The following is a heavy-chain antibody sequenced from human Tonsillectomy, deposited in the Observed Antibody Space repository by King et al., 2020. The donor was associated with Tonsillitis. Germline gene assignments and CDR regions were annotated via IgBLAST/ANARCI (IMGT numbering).Heavy chain of an antibody. CDR1: GYTFISYG. V-gene: IGHV1-18*04. J-gene: IGHJ3*02. Sequence: VQLVESGAEVKKPGASVKVSCKTSGYTFISYGISWVRQAPGQGLEWMGWISAYKGNTNYAQKLQGRVTMTTDTLTSTVYMELRSLRSDDTAVYYCARDAQWVLPTQDAFDIWGQGTMVTVSS. D-gene: IGHD3-22*01. CDR2: ISAYKGNT. CDR3: ARDAQWVLPTQDAFDI.